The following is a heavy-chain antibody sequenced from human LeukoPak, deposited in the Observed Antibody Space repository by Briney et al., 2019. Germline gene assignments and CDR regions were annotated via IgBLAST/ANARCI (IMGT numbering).Heavy chain of an antibody. CDR3: AKGRVIVVVPAAMIY. V-gene: IGHV3-30*18. CDR1: GFTFSSYG. CDR2: ISYDGSNK. J-gene: IGHJ4*02. D-gene: IGHD2-2*01. Sequence: PGGSLRLSCAASGFTFSSYGMHWVRQAPGKGLEWVAVISYDGSNKYYADSVEGRFTISRDNSKNTLYLQMNSLRAEDTAVYYCAKGRVIVVVPAAMIYWGQGTLVTVSS.